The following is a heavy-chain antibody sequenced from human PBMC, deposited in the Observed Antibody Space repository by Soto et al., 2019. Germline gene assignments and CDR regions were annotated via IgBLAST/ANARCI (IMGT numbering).Heavy chain of an antibody. CDR2: INPSTGTT. Sequence: QVQLVQSGAEVKKPGASVKVSCKASGYTFTNDYMHWVRQAPGQGLEWRGIINPSTGTTSYAQKFQGGVTMTRDTSTSTVHMELSSLRSDDTAVYYCARASWVRVRVFKEFDYWGQGTLVTVSS. V-gene: IGHV1-46*03. D-gene: IGHD3-10*02. J-gene: IGHJ4*02. CDR3: ARASWVRVRVFKEFDY. CDR1: GYTFTNDY.